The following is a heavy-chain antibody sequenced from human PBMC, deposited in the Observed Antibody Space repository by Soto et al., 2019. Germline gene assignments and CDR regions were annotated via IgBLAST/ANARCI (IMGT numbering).Heavy chain of an antibody. J-gene: IGHJ6*02. CDR1: GGTFSSYT. CDR2: IIPILGIA. D-gene: IGHD3-10*01. CDR3: ARFRGSYGMDV. V-gene: IGHV1-69*02. Sequence: QVQLVQSGAEVKKPGSSVKVSCKASGGTFSSYTISWVRQAPGQGLEWMGRIIPILGIANYAQKFQGRVTITADKSTSTAYMERRSLRSEDTAVYYCARFRGSYGMDVWGQGTTVTVSS.